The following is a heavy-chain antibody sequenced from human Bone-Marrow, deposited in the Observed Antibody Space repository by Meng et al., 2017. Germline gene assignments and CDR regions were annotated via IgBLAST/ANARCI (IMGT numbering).Heavy chain of an antibody. J-gene: IGHJ4*02. CDR2: VSHDGNSG. D-gene: IGHD3/OR15-3a*01. CDR3: ARDRRSSDLPDY. V-gene: IGHV3-30-3*01. Sequence: QIQLVESGGGVVQPGGSLRLSCATSGFTFTDYAMHWVRQAPGKGPQWVAIVSHDGNSGCYADSVKGRFSVSRDNAKNTLYLQMNSLRAEDTAVYYCARDRRSSDLPDYWGQGTLVTVSS. CDR1: GFTFTDYA.